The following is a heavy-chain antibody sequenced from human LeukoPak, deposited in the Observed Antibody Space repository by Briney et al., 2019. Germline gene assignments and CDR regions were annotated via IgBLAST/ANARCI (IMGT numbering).Heavy chain of an antibody. CDR3: AKELSFYACRDYYFDY. D-gene: IGHD3-16*01. CDR1: GFTFCSYA. Sequence: GALRLSCAASGFTFCSYAMSWVRQAPGKGLEWVSAISGSGGSTYYADSVKGRFTISRDNSKNTLYLQMNSLRAEDTAVYYCAKELSFYACRDYYFDYWGQGTLVTVSS. CDR2: ISGSGGST. J-gene: IGHJ4*02. V-gene: IGHV3-23*01.